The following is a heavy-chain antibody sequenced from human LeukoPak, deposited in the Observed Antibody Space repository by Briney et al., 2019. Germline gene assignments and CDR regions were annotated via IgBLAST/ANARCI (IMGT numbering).Heavy chain of an antibody. CDR1: GGSISSYY. CDR3: ARDPGGDGSGSWGS. J-gene: IGHJ4*02. Sequence: SETLSLTCTVSGGSISSYYWSWIRQPAGKGLERIGRIYTSGSTNYNPSLKSRVTISVDKSKNQFSLKLSSVTAADTAVYYCARDPGGDGSGSWGSWGQGTLVTVSS. CDR2: IYTSGST. V-gene: IGHV4-4*07. D-gene: IGHD3-10*01.